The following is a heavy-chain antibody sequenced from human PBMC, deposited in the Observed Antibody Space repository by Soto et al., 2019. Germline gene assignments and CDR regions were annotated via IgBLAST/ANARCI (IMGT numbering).Heavy chain of an antibody. V-gene: IGHV3-23*01. CDR3: AKPGYCSGGSCYYDAFDI. Sequence: GGSLRLSCAASGFTFSSYAMSWVRQAPGKGLEWVSAISGSGGSTYYADSVKGRFTISRDNSKNTLYLQMNSLRAEDTAVYYCAKPGYCSGGSCYYDAFDIWGQGTMVTVSS. J-gene: IGHJ3*02. D-gene: IGHD2-15*01. CDR2: ISGSGGST. CDR1: GFTFSSYA.